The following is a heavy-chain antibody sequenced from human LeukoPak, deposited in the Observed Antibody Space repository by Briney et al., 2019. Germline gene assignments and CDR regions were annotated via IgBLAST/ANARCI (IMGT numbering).Heavy chain of an antibody. CDR1: GGFISSYY. Sequence: PSETLSLTCTVSGGFISSYYWSWIRQPPGKGLEWIGYIYYSGSTNYNPSLKSRVTISVDTSKNQFSLKLSSVTAADTAVYYCASHYGSGSYAVDYWGQGTLVTVSS. V-gene: IGHV4-59*08. CDR2: IYYSGST. CDR3: ASHYGSGSYAVDY. J-gene: IGHJ4*02. D-gene: IGHD3-10*01.